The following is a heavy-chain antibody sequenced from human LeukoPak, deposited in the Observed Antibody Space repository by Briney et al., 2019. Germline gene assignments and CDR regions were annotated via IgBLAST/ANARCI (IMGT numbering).Heavy chain of an antibody. V-gene: IGHV4-30-2*01. D-gene: IGHD3-22*01. CDR3: ARVNRENYYDSSGYYWGIAFDI. CDR1: GGSISSGGYS. CDR2: IYHSGST. J-gene: IGHJ3*02. Sequence: PSETLSLTCAVSGGSISSGGYSWSWIRQPPGKGLEWIGYIYHSGSTYYNPSLKSRVTISVDRSKNQFSLKLSSVTAADTAVYYCARVNRENYYDSSGYYWGIAFDIWGQGTMVTVSS.